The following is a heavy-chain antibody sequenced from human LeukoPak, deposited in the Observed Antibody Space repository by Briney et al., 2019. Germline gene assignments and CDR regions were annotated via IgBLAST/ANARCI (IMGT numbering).Heavy chain of an antibody. CDR2: IYYSGST. CDR3: ARRPAYCGGDCYYAYFDY. CDR1: GGSISSSSYY. Sequence: SETLSLTCTVSGGSISSSSYYWGWIRQPPGKGLEWIGSIYYSGSTYCNPSPKSRVTISVDTSKNQFSLKLSSVTAADTAVYYCARRPAYCGGDCYYAYFDYWGQGTLVTVSS. V-gene: IGHV4-39*01. D-gene: IGHD2-21*01. J-gene: IGHJ4*02.